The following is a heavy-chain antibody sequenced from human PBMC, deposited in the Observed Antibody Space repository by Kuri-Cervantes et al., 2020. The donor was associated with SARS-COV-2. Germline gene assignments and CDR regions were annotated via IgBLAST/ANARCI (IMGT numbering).Heavy chain of an antibody. J-gene: IGHJ2*01. CDR1: GYTFTSYG. Sequence: ASVKVSCKASGYTFTSYGISWVRQALGQGLEWMGWISAYNGNTNYAQKLQGRVTMTTDTSTSTAYMELRSLRSDDTAVYYCARDNEYGPLGYFDLWGRGTLVTVSS. CDR2: ISAYNGNT. D-gene: IGHD4-17*01. V-gene: IGHV1-18*01. CDR3: ARDNEYGPLGYFDL.